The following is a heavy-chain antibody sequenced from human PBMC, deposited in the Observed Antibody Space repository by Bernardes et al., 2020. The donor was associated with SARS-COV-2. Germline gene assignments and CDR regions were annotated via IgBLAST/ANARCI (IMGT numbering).Heavy chain of an antibody. V-gene: IGHV5-51*01. Sequence: GESLKSSCKGSGYSFTSYWIGWVRQMPGKGLEWMGIIYPGDSDTRYSPSFQGQVTVSVDRSISTAYLQWSSLKASDTAMYYCARQEGMVTANPSLRFFDLWGRGTLVTVSS. D-gene: IGHD2-21*02. CDR3: ARQEGMVTANPSLRFFDL. CDR2: IYPGDSDT. CDR1: GYSFTSYW. J-gene: IGHJ2*01.